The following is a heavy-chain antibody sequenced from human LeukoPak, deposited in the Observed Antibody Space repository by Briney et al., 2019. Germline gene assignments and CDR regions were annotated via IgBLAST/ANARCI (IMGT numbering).Heavy chain of an antibody. D-gene: IGHD3-10*01. V-gene: IGHV3-30*02. Sequence: GGSLRLFCAASGFTFSSYGMQWVREAPGKGGEGGAFIRYEGSNKYYADSVKGRFTISRDNSKNTLYLQMNSLRAEDTGVYYCAKGGGKFFDYWGQGTLVTVSS. CDR2: IRYEGSNK. J-gene: IGHJ4*02. CDR1: GFTFSSYG. CDR3: AKGGGKFFDY.